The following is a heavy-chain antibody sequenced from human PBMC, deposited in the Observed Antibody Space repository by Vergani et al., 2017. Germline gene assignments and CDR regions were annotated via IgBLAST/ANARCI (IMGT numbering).Heavy chain of an antibody. CDR3: VKVARSYENVFDS. Sequence: EVQLLESGGSLKQPGGSVRLSCAASGFTFSTYAMHWVRQAPGKGLEWVSALTGGGGSTYYADSFKGRFIISRDNSRDTLYLQMNSLRPEDTATYYCVKVARSYENVFDSWGQGTLVTV. D-gene: IGHD1-26*01. CDR1: GFTFSTYA. CDR2: LTGGGGST. J-gene: IGHJ4*02. V-gene: IGHV3-23*01.